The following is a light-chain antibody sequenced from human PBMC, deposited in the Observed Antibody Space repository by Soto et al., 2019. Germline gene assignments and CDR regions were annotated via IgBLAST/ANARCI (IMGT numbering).Light chain of an antibody. CDR3: CSYAGSSTNVV. J-gene: IGLJ2*01. V-gene: IGLV2-23*02. CDR1: SSDVGSYNL. CDR2: EVS. Sequence: QSALTQPASVSGSPGQSITISCTGTSSDVGSYNLVSWYQQHPGKAPKLMIYEVSKRPSGVSNRFSGSKSGNTASLTISGVQAEDEADDYCCSYAGSSTNVVFGGGTKVTVL.